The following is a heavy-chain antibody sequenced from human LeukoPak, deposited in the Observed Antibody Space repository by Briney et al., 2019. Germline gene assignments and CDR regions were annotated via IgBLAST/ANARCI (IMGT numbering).Heavy chain of an antibody. CDR1: GITFSRYA. CDR3: AKDFAVYSTSYYDY. V-gene: IGHV3-23*01. Sequence: GGSLRLSCTASGITFSRYAMNWVRQAPGKGLEWVSIISGGGGSTYYADSVKGRFTISRDNSKTTLYLQMNSRRAEDRAVYYCAKDFAVYSTSYYDYWGQGTLVIVSS. D-gene: IGHD6-13*01. J-gene: IGHJ4*02. CDR2: ISGGGGST.